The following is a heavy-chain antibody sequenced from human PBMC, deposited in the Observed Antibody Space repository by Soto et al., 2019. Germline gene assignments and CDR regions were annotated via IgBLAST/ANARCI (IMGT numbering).Heavy chain of an antibody. D-gene: IGHD6-19*01. V-gene: IGHV5-51*01. CDR2: IYPGDFDT. Sequence: ESLKISCKGSGYSFTSYWIGWVRHMPGKGLEWMGIIYPGDFDTRYSPFFQGQVTISADRSISTAYLYWSSLKASDTAMSYCASLDSSGWYDMDVCGRGTTVTFSS. CDR1: GYSFTSYW. J-gene: IGHJ6*02. CDR3: ASLDSSGWYDMDV.